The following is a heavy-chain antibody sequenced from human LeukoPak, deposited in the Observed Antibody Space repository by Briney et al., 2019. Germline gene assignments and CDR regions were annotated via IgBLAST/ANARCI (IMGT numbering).Heavy chain of an antibody. CDR1: GFTFSSYA. Sequence: GGSLRLSCAASGFTFSSYAMHWVRQAPGKGLEWVAVISYDGSNRYYADSVKGRFTISRDNSKNTLYLQMNSLRAEDTAVYYCARDLPDYGDYVPAFDIWGQGAMVTVSS. V-gene: IGHV3-30*04. CDR2: ISYDGSNR. J-gene: IGHJ3*02. D-gene: IGHD4-17*01. CDR3: ARDLPDYGDYVPAFDI.